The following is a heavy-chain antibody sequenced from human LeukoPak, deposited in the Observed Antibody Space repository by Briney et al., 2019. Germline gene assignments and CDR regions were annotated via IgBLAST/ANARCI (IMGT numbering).Heavy chain of an antibody. V-gene: IGHV3-33*01. Sequence: PPGGSLRLSCVASGFTFNKYGVHWVRQAPGKGLEWVAVIWYDGSYEYYADSVKGRLAISRDSDKNTVNLQMNSLRVEDTAVYYCARDGSGLAVRGWFDFWGQGTLVTVSS. J-gene: IGHJ5*01. CDR3: ARDGSGLAVRGWFDF. CDR2: IWYDGSYE. D-gene: IGHD3-10*01. CDR1: GFTFNKYG.